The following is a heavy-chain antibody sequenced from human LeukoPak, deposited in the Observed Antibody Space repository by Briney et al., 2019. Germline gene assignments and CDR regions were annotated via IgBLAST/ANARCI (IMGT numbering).Heavy chain of an antibody. CDR3: ARAYYDFWSGYSVWFDP. CDR1: GYTFTSYD. CDR2: MNPNSGNT. J-gene: IGHJ5*02. D-gene: IGHD3-3*01. V-gene: IGHV1-8*03. Sequence: GASVKVSCKAYGYTFTSYDINWVRQATGQGLEWMGWMNPNSGNTGYAQKFQGRVTITRNTSISTAYMELSSLRSEDTAVYYCARAYYDFWSGYSVWFDPWGQGTLVTVSS.